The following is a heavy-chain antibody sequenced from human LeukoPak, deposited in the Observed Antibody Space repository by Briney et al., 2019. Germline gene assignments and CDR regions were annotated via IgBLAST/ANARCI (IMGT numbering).Heavy chain of an antibody. CDR2: IYDSGST. J-gene: IGHJ4*02. D-gene: IGHD4-17*01. CDR1: GGSISSYY. Sequence: PSETLSLTCTVSGGSISSYYWDWIRQPPGKGLEWIGNIYDSGSTYYNPSLKSRVTISVDTSKNQFSLKLSSVTAADTAVFYCARHITTVTTGFDYWGQGTLVTVSS. CDR3: ARHITTVTTGFDY. V-gene: IGHV4-39*01.